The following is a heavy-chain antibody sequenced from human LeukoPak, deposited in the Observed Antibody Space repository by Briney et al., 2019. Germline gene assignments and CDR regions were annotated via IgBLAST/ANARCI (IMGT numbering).Heavy chain of an antibody. CDR1: GFTFSNYW. V-gene: IGHV3-7*01. D-gene: IGHD3-3*01. CDR2: IKQDGSEK. Sequence: GGSLRLSCVASGFTFSNYWMSWVRQAPGKGLEWVANIKQDGSEKYYVDSVKGRFTISRDNAKNSVYLQMSGLTTEDTAVYYCAREVEADFWSGYYTSYYGMDVWGQGTTVTVSS. J-gene: IGHJ6*02. CDR3: AREVEADFWSGYYTSYYGMDV.